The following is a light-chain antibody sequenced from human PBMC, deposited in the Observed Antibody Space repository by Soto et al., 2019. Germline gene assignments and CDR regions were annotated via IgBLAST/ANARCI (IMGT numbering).Light chain of an antibody. CDR1: QDIGSY. J-gene: IGKJ1*01. V-gene: IGKV1-9*01. CDR3: QQLDSYPRT. CDR2: AAS. Sequence: DIQLTQSPSFLSASVGDRVTITCRASQDIGSYLAWYQQKPGKAPKLLIYAASTLQSGVPSRFSGSGSGTEFTLTISSLQPEDFATYYCQQLDSYPRTFGQGTKVEIK.